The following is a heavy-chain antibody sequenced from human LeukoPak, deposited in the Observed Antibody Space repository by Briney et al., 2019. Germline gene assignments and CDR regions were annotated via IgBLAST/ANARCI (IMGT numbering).Heavy chain of an antibody. D-gene: IGHD4-11*01. CDR2: MKPNSGQT. J-gene: IGHJ4*02. V-gene: IGHV1-8*01. CDR1: GYTFIKYD. Sequence: ASVTVSCKPSGYTFIKYDVNWVRQATGQGLEWMGWMKPNSGQTGYAQRFQGRIIMTRNTSITTAYMQLNSLTSEDTAKYYCARGPPERTYSDFWGQGTLVTVSS. CDR3: ARGPPERTYSDF.